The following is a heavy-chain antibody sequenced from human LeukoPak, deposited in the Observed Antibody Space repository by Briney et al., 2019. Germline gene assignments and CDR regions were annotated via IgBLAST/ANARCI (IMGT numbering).Heavy chain of an antibody. V-gene: IGHV3-7*01. J-gene: IGHJ4*02. CDR2: IKQDGSEI. CDR3: ARDPGFWSGYYNY. CDR1: GFTFSSYW. D-gene: IGHD3-3*01. Sequence: GGSLRLSCAASGFTFSSYWMSWVRQAPGKGLEWVANIKQDGSEIYYVDSVKGRFTISRGNAKNSLYLQMNSLRAEDTAVYYCARDPGFWSGYYNYWGQGTLVTVSS.